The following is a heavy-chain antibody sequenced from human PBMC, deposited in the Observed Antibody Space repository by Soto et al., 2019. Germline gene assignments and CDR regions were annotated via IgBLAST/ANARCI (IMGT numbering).Heavy chain of an antibody. J-gene: IGHJ5*02. Sequence: TVSCKGSRYSFPNNDVSCVGQATGQGLEWMGWMNPGSGDTGYAQKFQGRVTMTRDISIATAYMELSSLRSDDTAIYYCARMATFGSLNWFDPWGQGTLVT. CDR3: ARMATFGSLNWFDP. V-gene: IGHV1-8*01. CDR1: RYSFPNND. CDR2: MNPGSGDT. D-gene: IGHD3-16*01.